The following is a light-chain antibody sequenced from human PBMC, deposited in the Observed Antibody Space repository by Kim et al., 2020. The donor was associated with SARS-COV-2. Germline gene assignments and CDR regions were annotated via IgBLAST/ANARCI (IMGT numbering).Light chain of an antibody. CDR1: QSISSW. Sequence: DIQMTQSPSTLSASVGDRVTITCRASQSISSWLAWYQQKPGKAPKVLIYKASSLESGVPSRFSGSGSGTEFTLTISSLQPDDFATYYCQQYNNYATWTFGQGTKVDIK. J-gene: IGKJ1*01. V-gene: IGKV1-5*03. CDR3: QQYNNYATWT. CDR2: KAS.